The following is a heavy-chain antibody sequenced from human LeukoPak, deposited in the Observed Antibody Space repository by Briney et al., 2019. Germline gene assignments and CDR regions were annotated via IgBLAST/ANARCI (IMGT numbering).Heavy chain of an antibody. V-gene: IGHV4-34*01. CDR2: INLSGST. J-gene: IGHJ6*02. CDR1: GGSFSGYY. CDR3: ARVKGSGRYYYYGMDV. Sequence: SETLSLTCAVYGGSFSGYYWSWIRQPPGKGLEWIGEINLSGSTNYNPSLKSRVTISVDTSKNQFSLKLSSVTAADTAVYYCARVKGSGRYYYYGMDVWGQGTTVTVSS. D-gene: IGHD3-10*01.